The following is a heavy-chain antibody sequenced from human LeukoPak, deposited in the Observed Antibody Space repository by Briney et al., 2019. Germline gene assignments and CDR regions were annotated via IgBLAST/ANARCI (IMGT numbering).Heavy chain of an antibody. V-gene: IGHV1-24*01. Sequence: ASVKVSCKVSGYTLNQLSMHRVRQAPGKGLEWMGGFDPEDGETIYAQKFQGRVTMTEDTSTDTAYMELSSLRSEDTAVYYCATGGGYELGYNWFDPWGQGTLVTVSS. J-gene: IGHJ5*02. CDR3: ATGGGYELGYNWFDP. D-gene: IGHD5-12*01. CDR2: FDPEDGET. CDR1: GYTLNQLS.